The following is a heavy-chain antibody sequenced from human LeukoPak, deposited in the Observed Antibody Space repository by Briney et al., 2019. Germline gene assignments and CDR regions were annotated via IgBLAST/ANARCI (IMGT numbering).Heavy chain of an antibody. Sequence: GASVKVSCKASGGTFSSYAISWVRQAPGQGLEWMGRIIPILGIANYAQKFQGRVTITADKSTSTAYMELSSLRSEDTAVYYCAYLTTVVTPAGAFDYWGQGTLVTVSS. J-gene: IGHJ4*02. CDR3: AYLTTVVTPAGAFDY. D-gene: IGHD4-23*01. CDR2: IIPILGIA. V-gene: IGHV1-69*04. CDR1: GGTFSSYA.